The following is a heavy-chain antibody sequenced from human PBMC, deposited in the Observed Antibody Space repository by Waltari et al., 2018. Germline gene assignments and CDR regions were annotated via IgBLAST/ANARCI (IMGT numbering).Heavy chain of an antibody. V-gene: IGHV1-69-2*01. D-gene: IGHD3-10*01. CDR3: APLPGGSGQTFDY. J-gene: IGHJ4*02. CDR1: GYTFIDYF. CDR2: IDPEDGET. Sequence: EVQLVQSGAEVKKPGATVKISCKASGYTFIDYFMHWVQQAPGKGLEWVGRIDPEDGETVYAEKFQGRVTITADTSTDTSYLELSSLRSDDTAVYYCAPLPGGSGQTFDYWGQGTLLTVS.